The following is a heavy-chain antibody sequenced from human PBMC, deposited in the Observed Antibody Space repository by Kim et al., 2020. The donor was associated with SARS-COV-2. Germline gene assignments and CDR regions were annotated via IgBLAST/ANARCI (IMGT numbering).Heavy chain of an antibody. V-gene: IGHV4-59*01. D-gene: IGHD3-22*01. J-gene: IGHJ4*02. CDR3: ARVGLTDSSGYKTYYFDY. Sequence: SETLSLTCTVSGGSISSYYWSWIRQPPGKGLEWIGYIYYSGSTNYNPSLKSRVTISVDTSKNQFSLKLSSVTAADTAVYYCARVGLTDSSGYKTYYFDYWGQGTLVTGSS. CDR1: GGSISSYY. CDR2: IYYSGST.